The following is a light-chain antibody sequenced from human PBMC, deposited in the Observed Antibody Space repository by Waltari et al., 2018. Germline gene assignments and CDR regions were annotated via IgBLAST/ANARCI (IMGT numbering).Light chain of an antibody. CDR1: QGISSW. J-gene: IGKJ3*01. V-gene: IGKV1-12*01. Sequence: ASQGISSWLVWYQQKPGKAPKLLIYGASSVQSGVPSRFNGSGSGTDFTLTISSLQPEDFATYDCQQANSFPPFTVGPGTKVDIK. CDR2: GAS. CDR3: QQANSFPPFT.